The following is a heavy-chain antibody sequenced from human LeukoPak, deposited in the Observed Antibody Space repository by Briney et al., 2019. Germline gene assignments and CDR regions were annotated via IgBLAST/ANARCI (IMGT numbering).Heavy chain of an antibody. D-gene: IGHD6-19*01. J-gene: IGHJ5*02. CDR1: GGTFSSYA. CDR2: IIPIFGTA. Sequence: ASVKVSCKASGGTFSSYAISWVRQAPGQGLEWMGGIIPIFGTANYAQKFQGRVTITTDESTSTAYMELSSLRSEDTAVYYCARPRIAVAGFDPWGQGTLVTVSS. V-gene: IGHV1-69*05. CDR3: ARPRIAVAGFDP.